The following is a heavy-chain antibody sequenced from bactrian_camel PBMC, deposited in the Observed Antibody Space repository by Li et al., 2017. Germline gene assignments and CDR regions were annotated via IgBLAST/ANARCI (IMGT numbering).Heavy chain of an antibody. D-gene: IGHD1*01. V-gene: IGHV3S53*01. J-gene: IGHJ4*01. CDR1: GFTCDEARRDDCD. CDR2: IAFGGST. Sequence: HVQLVESGGGSVQAGGSLRLSCTASGFTCDEARRDDCDMGWYRQAPGIECKLISTIAFGGSTFYSDSVKGRFTVSHDKSKNTAYLQMNDLKPEDTAMYYCAALPRASLYACNSYTIKFGVHKEGTQVTVS.